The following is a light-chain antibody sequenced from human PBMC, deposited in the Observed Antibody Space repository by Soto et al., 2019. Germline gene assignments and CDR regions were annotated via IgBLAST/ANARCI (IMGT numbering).Light chain of an antibody. CDR2: WAS. CDR1: QSVLYSSNNKNY. J-gene: IGKJ5*01. Sequence: DIVMTQSPDSLAVSLGERATINCKSSQSVLYSSNNKNYLAWYQQKPGQPPKLLIYWASTRESGVPDRFSGSGSGTDFTLTISSLQADDVAVYYCQQYYSTPPRVTFGQGTRLEIK. CDR3: QQYYSTPPRVT. V-gene: IGKV4-1*01.